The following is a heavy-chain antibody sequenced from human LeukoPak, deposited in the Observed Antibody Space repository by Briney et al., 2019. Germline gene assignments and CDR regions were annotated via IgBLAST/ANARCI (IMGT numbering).Heavy chain of an antibody. J-gene: IGHJ4*02. Sequence: PSETLSLTCAVYGGSFSGYYWSWIRQPPGKGLEWIGEINHSGSTNYNPSLKSRVTISVDTSKNQFSLKLSSVTAADTAVYYCARRLSSSCQPTYYFDYWGQGTLVTVSS. V-gene: IGHV4-34*01. CDR2: INHSGST. CDR3: ARRLSSSCQPTYYFDY. D-gene: IGHD6-13*01. CDR1: GGSFSGYY.